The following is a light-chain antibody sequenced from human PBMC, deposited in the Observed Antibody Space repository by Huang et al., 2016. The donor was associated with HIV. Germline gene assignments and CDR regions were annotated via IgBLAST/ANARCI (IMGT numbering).Light chain of an antibody. Sequence: EIVMTQSPATLSVSPGERAILSCRASHSVSSNLAWYHQKPGQAPRLLIYGASTMATGVPARCSGSGSGTEFTLTISSLQSEDFAVYYCHQYNNWPPWTFGRGTKVEIK. CDR3: HQYNNWPPWT. J-gene: IGKJ1*01. V-gene: IGKV3-15*01. CDR2: GAS. CDR1: HSVSSN.